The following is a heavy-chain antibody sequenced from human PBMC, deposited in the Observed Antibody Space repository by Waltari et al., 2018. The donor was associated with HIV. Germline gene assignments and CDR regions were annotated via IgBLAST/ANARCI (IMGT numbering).Heavy chain of an antibody. J-gene: IGHJ4*02. V-gene: IGHV4-34*01. CDR1: GETFSGYY. CDR3: ARVNQDGGNSEPLDY. CDR2: INQGGRT. Sequence: HVQLRPWGAGLLRPSETLSLTCAVYGETFSGYYWSWIRQPPGKGLEGIGEINQGGRTNYNPALKSRVTISVDTSKNQFSLRLNFVTAADTAVYYCARVNQDGGNSEPLDYWGQGTLVTVSS. D-gene: IGHD2-21*02.